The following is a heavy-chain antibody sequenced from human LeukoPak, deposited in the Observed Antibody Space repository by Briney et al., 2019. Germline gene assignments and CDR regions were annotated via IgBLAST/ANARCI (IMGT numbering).Heavy chain of an antibody. J-gene: IGHJ3*02. CDR1: GGSISTYY. D-gene: IGHD4-23*01. V-gene: IGHV4-59*12. Sequence: PSETLSLTCTLSGGSISTYYWSWVRQPPGKGLEWIGYIYYTGSTDYNPSLKSRVTMSVDTSKNQFSLKLSSVTAADTAVYYCARDLLGYGGKTHDAFDIWGQGTMVTVSS. CDR2: IYYTGST. CDR3: ARDLLGYGGKTHDAFDI.